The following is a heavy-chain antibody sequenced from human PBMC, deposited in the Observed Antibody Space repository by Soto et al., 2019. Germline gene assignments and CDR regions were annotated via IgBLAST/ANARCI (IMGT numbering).Heavy chain of an antibody. CDR1: GGSISSSSYY. D-gene: IGHD3-3*01. Sequence: SETLSLTCTVSGGSISSSSYYWGWIRQPPGKGLEWIGSIYYSGSTYYNPSLKSRVTISVDTSKNQFSLKLSSVTAADTAVYYCARHANDFWSGYRVGYFDYWRQGTLVTVSS. J-gene: IGHJ4*02. CDR3: ARHANDFWSGYRVGYFDY. V-gene: IGHV4-39*01. CDR2: IYYSGST.